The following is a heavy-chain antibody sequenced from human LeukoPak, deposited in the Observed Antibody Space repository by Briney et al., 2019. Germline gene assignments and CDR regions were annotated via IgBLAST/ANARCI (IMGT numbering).Heavy chain of an antibody. CDR3: ARQLGYCSSGSCYFDS. Sequence: PGGSLRLSCEASGFTFSDYALSWVRQAPGKGLEWVSAISNSGYDTYDADSVKGRFTISRDNSKNTLYLQMNSLRAEDTAIYFCARQLGYCSSGSCYFDSWGQGTLVTVSP. CDR1: GFTFSDYA. D-gene: IGHD2-15*01. V-gene: IGHV3-23*01. J-gene: IGHJ4*02. CDR2: ISNSGYDT.